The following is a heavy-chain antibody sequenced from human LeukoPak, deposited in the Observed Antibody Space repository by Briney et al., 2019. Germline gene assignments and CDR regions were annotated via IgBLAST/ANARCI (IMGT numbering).Heavy chain of an antibody. CDR2: INRDGSST. Sequence: GGSLRLSCAASGFTFSSNWMHWVRQVPGKGLVWVSRINRDGSSTSYADSVKGRFTISRDNSKNTLYLQMNSLRADDTALYYCAKNEVWWLPDSWGQGTLVTVSS. J-gene: IGHJ4*02. V-gene: IGHV3-74*01. CDR1: GFTFSSNW. D-gene: IGHD5-12*01. CDR3: AKNEVWWLPDS.